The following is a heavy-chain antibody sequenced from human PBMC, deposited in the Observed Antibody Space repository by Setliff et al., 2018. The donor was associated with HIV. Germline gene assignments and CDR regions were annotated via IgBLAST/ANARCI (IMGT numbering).Heavy chain of an antibody. CDR3: VRGGFWTGYFNYFDY. CDR1: GFTFSSYA. J-gene: IGHJ4*02. D-gene: IGHD3-3*01. V-gene: IGHV3-30*01. Sequence: PGGSLRLSCAASGFTFSSYAMHWVRQAPGKGLEWVAVISYDGSRISYADSVKGRFTISRDDSKNTVFLQLNTLRPEDTAVYYCVRGGFWTGYFNYFDYWGQGSLVTVSS. CDR2: ISYDGSRI.